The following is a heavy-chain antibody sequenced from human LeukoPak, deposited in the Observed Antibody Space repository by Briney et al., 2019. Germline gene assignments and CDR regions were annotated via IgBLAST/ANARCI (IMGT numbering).Heavy chain of an antibody. Sequence: GGSLRPSCAASGFTFSSYGMSWVRQAPGKGLEWVSAISGSGGSTYYADSVKGRFTISRDNSKNTLYLQMNSLRAEDTAVYYCAKDSYYDSSGYFDYWGQGTLVTVSS. V-gene: IGHV3-23*01. CDR1: GFTFSSYG. D-gene: IGHD3-22*01. J-gene: IGHJ4*02. CDR2: ISGSGGST. CDR3: AKDSYYDSSGYFDY.